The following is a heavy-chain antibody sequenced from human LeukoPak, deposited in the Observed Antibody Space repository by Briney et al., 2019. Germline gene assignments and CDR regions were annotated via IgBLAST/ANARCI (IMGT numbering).Heavy chain of an antibody. V-gene: IGHV1-18*01. Sequence: ASVKVSCKASGYTFTSYGISWVRQAPGQGLEWMGWISAYNGNTNYAQKLQGRVAMTTDTSTSTAYMELRSLRSDDTAVYYCARSSIPGIAAAGMDYWGQGTLVTVSS. CDR2: ISAYNGNT. D-gene: IGHD6-13*01. CDR1: GYTFTSYG. CDR3: ARSSIPGIAAAGMDY. J-gene: IGHJ4*02.